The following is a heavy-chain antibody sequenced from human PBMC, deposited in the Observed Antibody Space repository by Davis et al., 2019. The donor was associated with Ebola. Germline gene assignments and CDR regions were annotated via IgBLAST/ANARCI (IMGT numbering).Heavy chain of an antibody. J-gene: IGHJ4*02. V-gene: IGHV3-11*04. CDR3: ARVKVTLVQGNAFDS. D-gene: IGHD3-10*01. Sequence: GESLKISCEVSGFTFSDYYMSWIRQAPGKGLEWIAYIGPSGNSFYCADSVKGRFTISRDNAKNSLYLQMNSLRAEDTAVYYCARVKVTLVQGNAFDSWGQGTLVTVSS. CDR1: GFTFSDYY. CDR2: IGPSGNSF.